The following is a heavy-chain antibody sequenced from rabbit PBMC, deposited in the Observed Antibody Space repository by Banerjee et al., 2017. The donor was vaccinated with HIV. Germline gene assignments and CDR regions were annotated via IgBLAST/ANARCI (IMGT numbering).Heavy chain of an antibody. CDR1: GFTLSSYW. J-gene: IGHJ4*01. D-gene: IGHD1-1*01. Sequence: QEQLEESGGDLVKPGASLTLTCTASGFTLSSYWMCWVRQAPGKGLEWIGCINTGSGSTYYASWAKGRFTISKTSSTTVTLQMTSLTAADTATYFCARDSAYASSSGYYYFNLWGPGTLVTVS. CDR3: ARDSAYASSSGYYYFNL. V-gene: IGHV1S45*01. CDR2: INTGSGST.